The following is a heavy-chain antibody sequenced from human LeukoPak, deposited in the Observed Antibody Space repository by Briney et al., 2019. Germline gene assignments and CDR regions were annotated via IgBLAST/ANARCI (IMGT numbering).Heavy chain of an antibody. CDR1: GYTFTSYG. V-gene: IGHV1-18*01. J-gene: IGHJ6*03. D-gene: IGHD6-13*01. CDR3: ARSADGIAAAGGDYYYMDV. CDR2: ISAYNGNT. Sequence: ASVKVSCKASGYTFTSYGISWVRQAPGQGLEWMGWISAYNGNTNYAQKLQGRVTMTTDTSTSTAYMELRSLRSDDTAVYYCARSADGIAAAGGDYYYMDVWGKGTTVTVSS.